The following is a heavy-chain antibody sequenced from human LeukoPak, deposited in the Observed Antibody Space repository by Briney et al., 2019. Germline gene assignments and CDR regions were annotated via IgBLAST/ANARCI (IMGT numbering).Heavy chain of an antibody. Sequence: GGSLRLSCAASGFTFSSYWMSWVRQAPGKGLEWVANIKQDGSEKYYVDSVKGRFTISRDNAKNSVYLEMNSLRVEGTAVYYCARDKIVGATNFDYWGQGTLVTVSS. J-gene: IGHJ4*02. CDR3: ARDKIVGATNFDY. CDR2: IKQDGSEK. CDR1: GFTFSSYW. D-gene: IGHD1-26*01. V-gene: IGHV3-7*01.